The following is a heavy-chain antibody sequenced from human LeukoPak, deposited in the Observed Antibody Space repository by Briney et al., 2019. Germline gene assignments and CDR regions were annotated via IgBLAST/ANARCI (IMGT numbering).Heavy chain of an antibody. Sequence: GGSLRLSCAASGFTFSSYAMSWVRQAPGKGLEWVSAISGSGGSTYHADSVKGRFTISRDNSKNTLYLQMNSLRAEDTAAYYCAKDLGYAFDIWGQGTMVTVSS. CDR3: AKDLGYAFDI. V-gene: IGHV3-23*01. D-gene: IGHD7-27*01. CDR1: GFTFSSYA. CDR2: ISGSGGST. J-gene: IGHJ3*02.